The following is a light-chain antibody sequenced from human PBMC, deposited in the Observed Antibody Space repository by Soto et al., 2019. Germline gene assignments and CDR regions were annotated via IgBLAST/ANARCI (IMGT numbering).Light chain of an antibody. J-gene: IGLJ1*01. Sequence: QSVLTQPPSASGTPGQRVTISCSGSSSNIGSNYVYWYQQLPGTAPKLLIYRNNQRPSGVPDRFSGSKSGTSASLAISGLRSEDEAYYYCAAWDDSLSGLYVSGTGTKVTVL. CDR1: SSNIGSNY. V-gene: IGLV1-47*01. CDR2: RNN. CDR3: AAWDDSLSGLYV.